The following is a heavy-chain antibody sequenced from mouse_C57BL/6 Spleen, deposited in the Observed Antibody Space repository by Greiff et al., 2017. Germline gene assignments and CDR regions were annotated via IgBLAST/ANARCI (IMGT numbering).Heavy chain of an antibody. CDR1: GYAFSSSW. V-gene: IGHV1-82*01. D-gene: IGHD1-1*01. CDR2: IYPGDGDT. J-gene: IGHJ2*01. CDR3: ARERDYYGSYFDY. Sequence: VKLQESGPELVKPGASVKISCKASGYAFSSSWMNWVKQRPGKGLEWIGRIYPGDGDTNYNGKFKGKATLTADKSSSTAYMQLSSLTSEDSAVYFCARERDYYGSYFDYWGQGTTLTVSS.